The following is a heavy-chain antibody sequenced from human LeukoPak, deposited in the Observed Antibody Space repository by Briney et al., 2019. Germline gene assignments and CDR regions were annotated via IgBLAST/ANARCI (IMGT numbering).Heavy chain of an antibody. V-gene: IGHV4-34*01. Sequence: NPSETLSLTCAVYGGSFSGYYWSWIRQPPGKGLEWIGEINHSGSTNYNPSLKSRVTISVDTSKNQFSLKLSSVTAADTAVYYCARGLRYCSSTSCHRRFDSWGQGTLVTVSS. CDR1: GGSFSGYY. J-gene: IGHJ5*01. CDR2: INHSGST. CDR3: ARGLRYCSSTSCHRRFDS. D-gene: IGHD2-2*01.